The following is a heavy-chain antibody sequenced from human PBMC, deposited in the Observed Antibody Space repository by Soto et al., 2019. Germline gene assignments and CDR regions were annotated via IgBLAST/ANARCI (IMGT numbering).Heavy chain of an antibody. Sequence: GSGPTLVNPTQTLTLTFSFSVFSLNTSEVGVGWIRQPPGKALEWLALIYWDDDKRYSPSLKTRLTITKDTSKSQVVLTMTNMDPVDTATYYCAHRGGCSGATCPSRAGAFDVWGQGTLVTVSS. D-gene: IGHD2-15*01. CDR1: VFSLNTSEVG. V-gene: IGHV2-5*02. J-gene: IGHJ3*01. CDR3: AHRGGCSGATCPSRAGAFDV. CDR2: IYWDDDK.